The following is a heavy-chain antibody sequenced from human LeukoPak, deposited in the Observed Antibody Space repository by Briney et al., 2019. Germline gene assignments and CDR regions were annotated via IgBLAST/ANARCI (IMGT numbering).Heavy chain of an antibody. CDR2: ICGSGGST. CDR3: AKDSLVGGWLVGYSFDS. D-gene: IGHD6-19*01. V-gene: IGHV3-23*01. Sequence: PGGSLRLSCAASGFTFSSYAMSWVRQAPGKGLEWVSAICGSGGSTYYADSVKGRFTISRDNSKNTLFLQMNSLRAEDTAVYYCAKDSLVGGWLVGYSFDSWGQGTLVTVSS. J-gene: IGHJ4*02. CDR1: GFTFSSYA.